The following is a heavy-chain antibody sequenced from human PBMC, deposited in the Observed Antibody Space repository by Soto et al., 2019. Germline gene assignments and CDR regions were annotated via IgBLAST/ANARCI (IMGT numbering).Heavy chain of an antibody. J-gene: IGHJ6*02. CDR3: ARDGFYAGLGRYSYGYSPPQYYGMDV. CDR1: GYTFTTYG. Sequence: QVQLVQSGAEVKKPGASVKVSCKASGYTFTTYGISWVRQAPGQGLEWMGWISSYNDYTNYAQKLQGRVTLTTDTSTRTAYMELRSLRSDDTAVYFCARDGFYAGLGRYSYGYSPPQYYGMDVWGQGTTVTVSS. D-gene: IGHD5-18*01. CDR2: ISSYNDYT. V-gene: IGHV1-18*01.